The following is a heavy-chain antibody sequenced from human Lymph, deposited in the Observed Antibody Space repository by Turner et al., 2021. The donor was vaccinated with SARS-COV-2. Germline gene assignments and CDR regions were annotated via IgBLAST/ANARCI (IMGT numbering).Heavy chain of an antibody. CDR2: ISGDVGST. CDR3: AKEGLSGRRLQFVPYFAY. D-gene: IGHD5-12*01. J-gene: IGHJ4*02. V-gene: IGHV3-43*02. Sequence: EVQLVESGGGVVQPGGSLRLSCAASGFTFDDYAMHWVRQAPGKGLEWVSLISGDVGSTYYADSVKGRFTISRDDSKNSLYLQINSLRTEDTALYYCAKEGLSGRRLQFVPYFAYWGQGTLVSVSS. CDR1: GFTFDDYA.